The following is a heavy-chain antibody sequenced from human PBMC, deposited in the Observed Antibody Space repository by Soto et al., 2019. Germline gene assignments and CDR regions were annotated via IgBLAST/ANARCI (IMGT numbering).Heavy chain of an antibody. CDR3: ARGSYPQQLASDYYYYYMDV. CDR1: GYTFTSYG. CDR2: ISAYNGNT. D-gene: IGHD6-13*01. V-gene: IGHV1-18*01. J-gene: IGHJ6*03. Sequence: ASVKVSCKASGYTFTSYGISWVRQAHGQRLECMGWISAYNGNTNYAQKLQGRVTMTTDTSTSTAYMELRSLRSDDTAVYYCARGSYPQQLASDYYYYYMDVWGKGTTVTVSS.